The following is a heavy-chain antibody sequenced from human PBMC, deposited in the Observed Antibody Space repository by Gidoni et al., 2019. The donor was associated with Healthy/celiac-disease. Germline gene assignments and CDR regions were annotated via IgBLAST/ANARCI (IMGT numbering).Heavy chain of an antibody. CDR3: AKYDDSSGYLLHDAFDI. V-gene: IGHV3-23*01. J-gene: IGHJ3*02. Sequence: PGKGLEWVSAISGSGGSTYYADSVKGRYTISRDNSKNTLYLQMNSRRAEDTAVYYGAKYDDSSGYLLHDAFDIWGQGTMVTVSS. CDR2: ISGSGGST. D-gene: IGHD3-22*01.